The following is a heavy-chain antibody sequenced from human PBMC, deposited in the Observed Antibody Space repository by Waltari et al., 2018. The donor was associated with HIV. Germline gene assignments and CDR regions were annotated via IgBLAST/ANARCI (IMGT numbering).Heavy chain of an antibody. Sequence: QVQLVESGGGVVQPGRSLSLSCAASGFPFSNFSMPWVRQAPGKGLEWVAVIWYDGDNKYYADSVKGRFTISRDNSKNTLYLQMNSLRVEDTAVYYCARGGYYYDISGYYHYWGQGTLVTVSS. J-gene: IGHJ4*02. V-gene: IGHV3-33*01. CDR1: GFPFSNFS. CDR2: IWYDGDNK. D-gene: IGHD3-22*01. CDR3: ARGGYYYDISGYYHY.